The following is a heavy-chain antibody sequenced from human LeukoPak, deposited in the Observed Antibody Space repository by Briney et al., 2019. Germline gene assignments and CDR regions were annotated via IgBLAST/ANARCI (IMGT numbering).Heavy chain of an antibody. Sequence: SETLSLTCTVSGGSISSSSYYWGWIRQPPGKGLEWIGSIYYSGSTDYNPSLKSRVTISVDTSKNQFSLKLSSVTAADTAVYYCARDIPSPGQVQLWFDHLNWGQGTLVTVSS. CDR1: GGSISSSSYY. CDR2: IYYSGST. J-gene: IGHJ4*02. V-gene: IGHV4-39*07. D-gene: IGHD5-18*01. CDR3: ARDIPSPGQVQLWFDHLN.